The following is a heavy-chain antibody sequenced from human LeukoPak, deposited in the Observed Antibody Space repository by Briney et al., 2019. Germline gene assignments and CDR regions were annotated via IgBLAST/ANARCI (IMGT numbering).Heavy chain of an antibody. V-gene: IGHV5-51*01. J-gene: IGHJ4*02. CDR2: IYPGDSDT. D-gene: IGHD2-2*01. Sequence: TGESLKISCKGSGYIFITYWIGWVRQMPGKGLAWMGIIYPGDSDTRYSPSFQGQVTISADKSISTAFLHWTSLKASDTAMYYCARPGYCSTTSCSAIDYWGQGTLVTVSS. CDR3: ARPGYCSTTSCSAIDY. CDR1: GYIFITYW.